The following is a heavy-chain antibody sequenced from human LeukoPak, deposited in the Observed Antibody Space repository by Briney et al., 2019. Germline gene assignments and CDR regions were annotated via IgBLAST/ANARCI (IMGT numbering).Heavy chain of an antibody. CDR3: ARAVGYFDWLPLFDY. CDR2: IYHSGIT. J-gene: IGHJ4*02. Sequence: SETLSLTCTVSGYSIRSGFYWGWIRQPPGKGLEWIGNIYHSGITYYTPSLKSRVTVSVDTSKNQFYLKVSSVTAADTAAYYCARAVGYFDWLPLFDYWGQGTLVTVSS. D-gene: IGHD3-9*01. CDR1: GYSIRSGFY. V-gene: IGHV4-38-2*02.